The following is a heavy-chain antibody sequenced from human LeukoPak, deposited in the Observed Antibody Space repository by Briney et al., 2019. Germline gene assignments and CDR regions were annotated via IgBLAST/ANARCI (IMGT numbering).Heavy chain of an antibody. J-gene: IGHJ4*02. CDR2: IKQDGSEK. Sequence: GGSLRLSCAASGFTLSSYWMSWVRQAPGKGLEWVANIKQDGSEKYYVDSVKGRFTISRDNAKNSLYLQMNSLRAEDTAVYYCARDKPWFGELNDYWGQGTLVTVSS. CDR1: GFTLSSYW. D-gene: IGHD3-10*01. CDR3: ARDKPWFGELNDY. V-gene: IGHV3-7*01.